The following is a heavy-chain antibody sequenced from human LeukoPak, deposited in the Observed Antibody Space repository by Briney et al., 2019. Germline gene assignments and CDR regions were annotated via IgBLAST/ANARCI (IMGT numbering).Heavy chain of an antibody. J-gene: IGHJ4*02. CDR2: IKSKGDGETT. CDR3: TTDLGLTMIRGVIVN. D-gene: IGHD3-10*01. Sequence: PGGSLRLSCAASGFTFSDHFMDWVRQAPGKGLEGVGRIKSKGDGETTDNAAPVKGRFTMSRDDSKATLYLQMNYLEAEDTAVYYCTTDLGLTMIRGVIVNWGQGALVTVSS. CDR1: GFTFSDHF. V-gene: IGHV3-15*01.